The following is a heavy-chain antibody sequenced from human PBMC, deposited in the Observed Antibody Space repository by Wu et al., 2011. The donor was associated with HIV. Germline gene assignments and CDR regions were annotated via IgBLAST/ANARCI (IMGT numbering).Heavy chain of an antibody. V-gene: IGHV1-46*01. CDR2: INPSGADT. CDR1: GDTFSTYG. D-gene: IGHD3-10*01. Sequence: QVQLVQSGAEVKKPGSSVKVSCKASGDTFSTYGINWVRQAPGQGLEWLGFINPSGADTSYAQKFQGRVTMTSDTSTTTVYMELSSLRSEDSAVYYCARGGQAGEETAHFNYYYYLVVVGQRDHGHRLL. J-gene: IGHJ6*03. CDR3: ARGGQAGEETAHFNYYYYLVV.